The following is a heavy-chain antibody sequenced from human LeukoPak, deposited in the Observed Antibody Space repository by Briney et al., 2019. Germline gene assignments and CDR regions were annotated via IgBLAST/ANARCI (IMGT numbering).Heavy chain of an antibody. V-gene: IGHV3-23*01. J-gene: IGHJ6*03. D-gene: IGHD2-8*01. Sequence: GGSLRLSCAASGFTFSSYAMSWVRQAPGKGLEWVSAISGSGGSTYYVDSVKGRFTISRDNSKNTLYLQMNSLRAEDTAVYYCVKVYFPASYYYYYMDVWGKGTTVTVSS. CDR3: VKVYFPASYYYYYMDV. CDR2: ISGSGGST. CDR1: GFTFSSYA.